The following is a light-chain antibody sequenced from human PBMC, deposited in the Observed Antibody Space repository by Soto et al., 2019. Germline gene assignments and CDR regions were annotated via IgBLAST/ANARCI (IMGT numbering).Light chain of an antibody. CDR2: KVS. V-gene: IGKV2-30*01. CDR1: QSLVYSDGNTY. CDR3: MQGSHWPRT. Sequence: DVVMTQSPLSLPVTLGQPASISCRSSQSLVYSDGNTYLNWFQQRPGQSPRRLIYKVSNRDPGVPDRFSGSGSGTDFTLKISRVEAGDVGVYYCMQGSHWPRTFGQGTKVDLK. J-gene: IGKJ1*01.